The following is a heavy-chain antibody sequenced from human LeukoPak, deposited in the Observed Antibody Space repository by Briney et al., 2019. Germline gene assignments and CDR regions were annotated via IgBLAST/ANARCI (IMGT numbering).Heavy chain of an antibody. J-gene: IGHJ3*02. D-gene: IGHD4-23*01. V-gene: IGHV3-13*04. Sequence: GSLRLSCAASGFTFSSSDIHWGRQRTGKGLELVSAIDTAGDAYYPGSVKGRFTISRENAKNSSYLQMNSLRAGDTAVYYCARQLYGGKSVGAFDIWGQGTMVTVSS. CDR1: GFTFSSSD. CDR3: ARQLYGGKSVGAFDI. CDR2: IDTAGDA.